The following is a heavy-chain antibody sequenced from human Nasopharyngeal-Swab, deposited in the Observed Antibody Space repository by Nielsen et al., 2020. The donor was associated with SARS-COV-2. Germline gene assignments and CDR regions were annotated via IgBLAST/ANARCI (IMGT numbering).Heavy chain of an antibody. CDR3: ARAPRIYFASGLGVYFFGY. D-gene: IGHD3-10*01. CDR1: GGSFSGYY. CDR2: INHSGRT. Sequence: SETLSLTCAVYGGSFSGYYWSWIRQPPGKGLEWIGEINHSGRTNSNPSLRSRVTMSVDKSKNQFSLKLSSVTAADTAVYYCARAPRIYFASGLGVYFFGYWGQGTLVTVSA. J-gene: IGHJ4*02. V-gene: IGHV4-34*01.